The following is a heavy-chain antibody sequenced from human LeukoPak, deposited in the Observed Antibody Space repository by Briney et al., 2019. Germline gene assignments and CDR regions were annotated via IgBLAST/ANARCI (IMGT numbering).Heavy chain of an antibody. CDR2: INPNSGGT. CDR3: ARALNIVVVPAAPRGWFDP. V-gene: IGHV1-2*02. D-gene: IGHD2-2*01. CDR1: GYTFTRYY. J-gene: IGHJ5*02. Sequence: ASVKVSCKASGYTFTRYYMHWVRQAPGQGLEWMGWINPNSGGTNYAQKFQGRVTMTRDTSISTACMELSRLRSDDTAVYYCARALNIVVVPAAPRGWFDPWGQGTLVTVSS.